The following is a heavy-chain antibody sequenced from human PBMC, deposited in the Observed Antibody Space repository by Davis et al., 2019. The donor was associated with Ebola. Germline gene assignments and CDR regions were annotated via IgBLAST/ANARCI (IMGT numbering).Heavy chain of an antibody. J-gene: IGHJ4*02. V-gene: IGHV1-2*06. CDR3: ARLSFGEAGFDY. CDR1: GYAFTGYY. Sequence: ASVKVSCKASGYAFTGYYIHWVRQARGQGLEWMGRINPYSGGTNYAQKFQGRVTMTRDTSISTAYMELSRLGSDDTAVYYCARLSFGEAGFDYWGQGTLVTVSS. CDR2: INPYSGGT. D-gene: IGHD3-10*01.